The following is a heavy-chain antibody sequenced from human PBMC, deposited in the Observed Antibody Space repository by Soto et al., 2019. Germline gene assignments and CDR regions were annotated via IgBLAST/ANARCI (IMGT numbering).Heavy chain of an antibody. CDR3: AKGYDSSGYYFDY. Sequence: GSLRLSCAASGFTFSSYGMHWVRQAPGKGLEWVAVISYDGSNKYYADSVKGRFTISRDNSKNTLYLQMNSLRAEDTAVYYCAKGYDSSGYYFDYWGQGTLVTVT. CDR2: ISYDGSNK. D-gene: IGHD3-22*01. CDR1: GFTFSSYG. V-gene: IGHV3-30*18. J-gene: IGHJ4*02.